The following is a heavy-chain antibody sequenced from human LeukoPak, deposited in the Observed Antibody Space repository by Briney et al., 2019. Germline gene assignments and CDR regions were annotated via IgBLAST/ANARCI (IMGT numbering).Heavy chain of an antibody. J-gene: IGHJ4*02. Sequence: SETLSLTCTVSGGSINTYYWSWLRQPPGKGLVWIGFISYSGSTDYNPSLKGRVTMSVDMSKNQFSLRLSSVTAADTAIYYCARHDHGYSSGRFDCWGQGTLVTVSS. CDR2: ISYSGST. CDR3: ARHDHGYSSGRFDC. V-gene: IGHV4-59*08. CDR1: GGSINTYY. D-gene: IGHD5-18*01.